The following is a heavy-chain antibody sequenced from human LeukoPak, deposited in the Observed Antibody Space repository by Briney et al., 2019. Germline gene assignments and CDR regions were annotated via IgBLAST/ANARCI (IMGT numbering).Heavy chain of an antibody. CDR2: TSSSSSYI. CDR1: GFTFSSYS. Sequence: NPGGSLRLSCAASGFTFSSYSMNWVRQAPGKGLEWVSSTSSSSSYIYYADSVKGRFTISRDNAKNSLYLQMNSLRAEDTAVYYCARKDSSGYYFPIDYWGQGTLVTVSS. CDR3: ARKDSSGYYFPIDY. J-gene: IGHJ4*02. D-gene: IGHD3-22*01. V-gene: IGHV3-21*01.